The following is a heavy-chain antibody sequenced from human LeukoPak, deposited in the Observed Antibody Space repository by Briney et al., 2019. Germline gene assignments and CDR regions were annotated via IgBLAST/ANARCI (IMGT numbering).Heavy chain of an antibody. V-gene: IGHV4-4*07. CDR2: IYTSGST. Sequence: SETLSLTCTVSGGSISSYYWSWIRQPAGKGLEWIERIYTSGSTNYNPSLKSRVTMSVDTSKNQFSLKLSSVTAADTAVYYCARGPDYGGNPNWFDPWGQGTLVTVPS. J-gene: IGHJ5*02. CDR1: GGSISSYY. CDR3: ARGPDYGGNPNWFDP. D-gene: IGHD4-23*01.